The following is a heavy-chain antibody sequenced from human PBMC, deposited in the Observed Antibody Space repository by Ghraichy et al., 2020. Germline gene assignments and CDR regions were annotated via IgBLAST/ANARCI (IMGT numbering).Heavy chain of an antibody. CDR2: ITGSSITI. CDR1: GFSFSDYS. D-gene: IGHD6-13*01. J-gene: IGHJ2*01. Sequence: GESLNISCEGSGFSFSDYSMIWVRLTPRKALEWVSYITGSSITIFYTDSVKGRFTISRDNAKNSLYLQMNSLRAEDTAVYYCARLPLPRGAAVEDWYFALWGRGTLLTVSS. V-gene: IGHV3-48*01. CDR3: ARLPLPRGAAVEDWYFAL.